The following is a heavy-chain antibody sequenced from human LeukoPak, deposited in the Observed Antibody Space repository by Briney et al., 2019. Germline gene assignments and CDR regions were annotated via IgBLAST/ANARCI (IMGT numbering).Heavy chain of an antibody. CDR2: IIPIFGTA. D-gene: IGHD3-22*01. Sequence: GASVKVSCKASGYTFTSYDISWVRQAPGPGLEWMGRIIPIFGTANYAQKFQGRVTITTDESTSTAYMELSSLRSEDTAVYYCASDWYYYDSSGYSPRWGQGTLVTVSS. V-gene: IGHV1-69*05. J-gene: IGHJ4*02. CDR3: ASDWYYYDSSGYSPR. CDR1: GYTFTSYD.